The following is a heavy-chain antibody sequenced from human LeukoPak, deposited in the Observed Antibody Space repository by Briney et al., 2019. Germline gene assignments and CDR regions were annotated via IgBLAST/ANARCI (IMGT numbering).Heavy chain of an antibody. Sequence: SETLSLTCTVSGGSISSYYWSWIRQPAGKGLEWIGRIYTSGSTNYNPSLKSRVTMSVDTSKNQFSLKLSSVTAADTAVYYCARGKEKYDYVWGSYRPHNWFDPRGQGTLVTVSS. CDR1: GGSISSYY. J-gene: IGHJ5*02. D-gene: IGHD3-16*02. CDR3: ARGKEKYDYVWGSYRPHNWFDP. CDR2: IYTSGST. V-gene: IGHV4-4*07.